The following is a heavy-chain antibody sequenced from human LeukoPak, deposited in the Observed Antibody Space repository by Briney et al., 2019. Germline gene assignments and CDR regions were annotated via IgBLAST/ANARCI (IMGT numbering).Heavy chain of an antibody. D-gene: IGHD2-15*01. CDR2: MSSSGTDT. J-gene: IGHJ4*02. Sequence: QPGGSLRLSCAASGFILSNYNMTWVRQAPGKGLEWVSYMSSSGTDTYYADSVKGRFIISRDNAKNSLYLQMNSLRAEDTAVYYCARGAKDYYFDYWGQGTLVTVSS. CDR1: GFILSNYN. V-gene: IGHV3-21*05. CDR3: ARGAKDYYFDY.